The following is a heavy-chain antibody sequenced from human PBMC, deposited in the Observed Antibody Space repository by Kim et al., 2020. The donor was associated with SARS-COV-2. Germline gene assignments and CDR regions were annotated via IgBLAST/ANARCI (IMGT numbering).Heavy chain of an antibody. V-gene: IGHV4-39*01. CDR3: GLSFLTGYHESGFDP. D-gene: IGHD3-9*01. Sequence: SETLSLTCTVSGGSISSSSYYWGWIRQPPGKGLEWIGSIYYSGSTYYNPSLKSRVTISVDTSKNQFSLKLSSVTAADTAVYYCGLSFLTGYHESGFDPWGQGTLVTVSS. J-gene: IGHJ5*02. CDR2: IYYSGST. CDR1: GGSISSSSYY.